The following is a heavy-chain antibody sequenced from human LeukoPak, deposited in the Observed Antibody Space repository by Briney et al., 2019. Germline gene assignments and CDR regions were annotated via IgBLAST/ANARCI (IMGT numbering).Heavy chain of an antibody. CDR2: IYYSGST. CDR1: GGSISSSSYY. Sequence: SETLSLTCTVSGGSISSSSYYWGWIRQPPGKGLEWIGSIYYSGSTYYNPSLKSRVTISVDTSKNQFSLKLSSVTAADTAVYFCSSMEPAYDILTGYYTHWGQGTLVTVSS. D-gene: IGHD3-9*01. J-gene: IGHJ4*02. CDR3: SSMEPAYDILTGYYTH. V-gene: IGHV4-39*01.